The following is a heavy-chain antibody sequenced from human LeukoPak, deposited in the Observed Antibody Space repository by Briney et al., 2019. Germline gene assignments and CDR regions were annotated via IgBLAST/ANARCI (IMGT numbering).Heavy chain of an antibody. V-gene: IGHV4-4*07. CDR3: ARGGSSHLWSGPTHACDI. D-gene: IGHD3-3*02. J-gene: IGHJ3*02. CDR1: GASIGSYY. CDR2: VYTSGST. Sequence: PSETLSLTCTVSGASIGSYYWTWIRQPAGKGLEWIGRVYTSGSTNYNPSLKSRVTMSVDTSKNQFSLKLSSVTAADTAVYYCARGGSSHLWSGPTHACDIWGQGTMVAVSS.